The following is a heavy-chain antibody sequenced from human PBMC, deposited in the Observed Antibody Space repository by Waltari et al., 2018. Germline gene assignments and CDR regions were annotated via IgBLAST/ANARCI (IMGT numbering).Heavy chain of an antibody. Sequence: QVQLVQSGAEVKTPGSSVKVSCKASGGTFNTYVFSWVRQAPGQGLEWMGGITPIFGTPTYSPKFQGRVTITADTSTDTAYMELSSLRSEDTAVYYCATGRFLEWTWGQGTLVTVSS. CDR1: GGTFNTYV. CDR3: ATGRFLEWT. V-gene: IGHV1-69*13. J-gene: IGHJ5*02. CDR2: ITPIFGTP. D-gene: IGHD3-3*01.